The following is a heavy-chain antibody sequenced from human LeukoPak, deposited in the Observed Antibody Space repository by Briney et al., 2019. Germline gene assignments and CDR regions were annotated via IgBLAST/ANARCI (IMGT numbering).Heavy chain of an antibody. CDR1: GFTFSSYA. D-gene: IGHD6-19*01. CDR3: AKDVGWSLTYFDY. J-gene: IGHJ4*02. Sequence: GGSPRLSCAASGFTFSSYAMSWVRQAPGKGLEWVSAISGSGGSTYYADSVKGRFTISRDNSKNTLYLQMNSLRAEDTAVYYCAKDVGWSLTYFDYWGQGTLVTVSS. CDR2: ISGSGGST. V-gene: IGHV3-23*01.